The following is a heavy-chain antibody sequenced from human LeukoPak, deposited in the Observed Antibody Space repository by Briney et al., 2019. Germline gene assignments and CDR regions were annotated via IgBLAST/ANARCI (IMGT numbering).Heavy chain of an antibody. D-gene: IGHD2-15*01. Sequence: GGSLKLSCAASGFTFSSYAMHWVRQAPGKGLEWVSRINTDGSSTSYADSVKGRFTISRDNAKNSLYLQMNSLRAEDTALYYCAKDISGGVVGTLAYWGQGTLVTVSS. CDR2: INTDGSST. CDR3: AKDISGGVVGTLAY. J-gene: IGHJ4*02. V-gene: IGHV3-74*01. CDR1: GFTFSSYA.